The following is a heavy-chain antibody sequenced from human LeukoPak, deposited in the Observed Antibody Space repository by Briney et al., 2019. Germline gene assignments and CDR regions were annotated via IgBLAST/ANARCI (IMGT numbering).Heavy chain of an antibody. Sequence: PGGSLRLSCAASGFTFSSYSMNWVRQAPGKGLEWVSYISSSSSTIYYADSVKGRFTISRDNAKNSLHLQMNSLRAEDTAVYYCARGLDTAMVSYYFDYWGQGTLVTVSS. CDR2: ISSSSSTI. CDR1: GFTFSSYS. D-gene: IGHD5-18*01. CDR3: ARGLDTAMVSYYFDY. V-gene: IGHV3-48*01. J-gene: IGHJ4*02.